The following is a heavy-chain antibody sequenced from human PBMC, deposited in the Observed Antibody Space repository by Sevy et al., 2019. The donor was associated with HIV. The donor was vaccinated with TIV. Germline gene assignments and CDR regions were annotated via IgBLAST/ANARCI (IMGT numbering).Heavy chain of an antibody. CDR2: IGGSGTST. CDR3: AKRGNYDSRYWYFDL. D-gene: IGHD3-22*01. V-gene: IGHV3-23*01. CDR1: GFTFSCCA. Sequence: GGSLRLSCEASGFTFSCCAMTWVRQTPGKGLEWVSTIGGSGTSTFYADSVRGRFIISRDNSKNTLFLQMNSLRAKDTAVYFCAKRGNYDSRYWYFDLWGRGTLVTVSS. J-gene: IGHJ2*01.